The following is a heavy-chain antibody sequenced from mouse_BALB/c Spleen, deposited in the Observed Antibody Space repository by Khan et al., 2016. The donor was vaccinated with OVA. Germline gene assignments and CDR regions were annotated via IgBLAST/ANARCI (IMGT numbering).Heavy chain of an antibody. D-gene: IGHD2-3*01. J-gene: IGHJ3*01. CDR2: IDPENGNP. Sequence: VQLKQSGAELVRPGALVNLSCKASGFNIKDYYMHWVKQRPEQGLEWIGWIDPENGNPIYDLKFQGKASITSETYSNTAYLQLSSMTSEDTTVYCCTRDGYSPWCAYWGQGTLVTVSA. V-gene: IGHV14-1*02. CDR3: TRDGYSPWCAY. CDR1: GFNIKDYY.